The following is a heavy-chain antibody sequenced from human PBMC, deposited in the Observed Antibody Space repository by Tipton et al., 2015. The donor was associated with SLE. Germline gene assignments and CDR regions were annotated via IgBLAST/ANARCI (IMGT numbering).Heavy chain of an antibody. V-gene: IGHV4-61*08. D-gene: IGHD2-15*01. CDR3: ARESLVGGYVDY. CDR1: GGSISSGGYY. CDR2: IYYSGST. J-gene: IGHJ4*02. Sequence: TLSLTCTVSGGSISSGGYYWSWIRQHPGKGLEWIGYIYYSGSTNYNPSLKSRVTISVDTSKNQFSLKLSSVTAADTAVYYCARESLVGGYVDYWGQGTLVTVSS.